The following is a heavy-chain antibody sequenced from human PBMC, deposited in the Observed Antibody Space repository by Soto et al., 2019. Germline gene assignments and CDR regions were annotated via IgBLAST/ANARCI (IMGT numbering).Heavy chain of an antibody. J-gene: IGHJ6*02. D-gene: IGHD2-15*01. Sequence: GSLRLSCAASGFTFSSYGMHWVRQAPGKGLEWVAVMSDNGSTKYYADSVKGRFTISRDNSKNTLYLQMNSLSAEDTAVYYCAKAGAARAHYMDVWGQGTTVTVSS. V-gene: IGHV3-30*18. CDR1: GFTFSSYG. CDR3: AKAGAARAHYMDV. CDR2: MSDNGSTK.